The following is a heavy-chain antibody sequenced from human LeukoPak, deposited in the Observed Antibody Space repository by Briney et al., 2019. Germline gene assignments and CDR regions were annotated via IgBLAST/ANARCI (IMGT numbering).Heavy chain of an antibody. CDR3: ARSHGYRYGYPFDY. V-gene: IGHV4-4*07. Sequence: SETLSLTCTVSGGSISSYYWSWIRQPAGKGLEWIACIYTSGSTNYNPSLKSRVTMSVDPSKNQFSLKLSSVTAADTAVCYCARSHGYRYGYPFDYWGQGTLVTVSS. J-gene: IGHJ4*02. CDR1: GGSISSYY. CDR2: IYTSGST. D-gene: IGHD5-18*01.